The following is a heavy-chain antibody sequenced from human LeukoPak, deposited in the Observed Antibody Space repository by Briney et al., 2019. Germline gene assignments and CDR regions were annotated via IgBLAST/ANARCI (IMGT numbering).Heavy chain of an antibody. CDR3: ARHLLAVAGDAFDI. Sequence: SETLSLTCTVSGGSISSSSYYWGWIRQPPGKWLEWIGSIYYSGSTYYNPSLKSRVTISVDTSKNQFSLKLSSVTAADTAVYYCARHLLAVAGDAFDIWGEGTMVTVYS. CDR2: IYYSGST. D-gene: IGHD6-19*01. V-gene: IGHV4-39*01. J-gene: IGHJ3*02. CDR1: GGSISSSSYY.